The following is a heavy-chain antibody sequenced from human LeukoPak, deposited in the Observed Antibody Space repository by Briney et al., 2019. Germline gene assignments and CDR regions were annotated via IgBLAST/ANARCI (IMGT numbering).Heavy chain of an antibody. CDR3: ARDPSPPCGGDCYPDAFDI. D-gene: IGHD2-21*02. CDR2: ISSSSSYI. V-gene: IGHV3-21*01. CDR1: GFTFDDYG. Sequence: PGGSLRLSCAASGFTFDDYGMSWVRQAPGKGLEWVSSISSSSSYIYYADSVKGRFTISRDNAKNSLYLQMNSLRAEDTAVYYCARDPSPPCGGDCYPDAFDIWGQGTMVTVSS. J-gene: IGHJ3*02.